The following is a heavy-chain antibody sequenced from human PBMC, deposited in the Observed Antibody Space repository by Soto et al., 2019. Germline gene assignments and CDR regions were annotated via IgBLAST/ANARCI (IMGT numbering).Heavy chain of an antibody. J-gene: IGHJ2*01. V-gene: IGHV3-33*01. Sequence: QVQLVESGGGVVQPGRSLRLSCAASGFTFSSYGMHWVRQAPGKGLEWVAVIWYDGSNKYYADSVKGRFTISRDNSKDTLYLQMNSLRAEDTAVYYCARAGYDYIWVSYRPGHWYFDLWGRGTLVTVSS. CDR2: IWYDGSNK. CDR1: GFTFSSYG. D-gene: IGHD3-16*02. CDR3: ARAGYDYIWVSYRPGHWYFDL.